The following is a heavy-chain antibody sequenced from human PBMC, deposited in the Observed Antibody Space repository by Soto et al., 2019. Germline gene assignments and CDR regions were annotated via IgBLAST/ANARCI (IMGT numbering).Heavy chain of an antibody. CDR1: GFPFTKAW. Sequence: GGSLRLSCAASGFPFTKAWMTWVRQAPGKGLEWVGRIRSKTSSETREYAAPVKGRFTISRDDSKNMLYLEMNSLKIEDTGVYYGSPDGFTGVVGIWGQGTMVTVSS. J-gene: IGHJ3*02. V-gene: IGHV3-15*01. CDR2: IRSKTSSETR. D-gene: IGHD7-27*01. CDR3: SPDGFTGVVGI.